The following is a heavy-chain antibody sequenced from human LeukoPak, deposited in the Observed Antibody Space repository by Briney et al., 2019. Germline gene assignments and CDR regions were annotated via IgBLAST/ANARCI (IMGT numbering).Heavy chain of an antibody. D-gene: IGHD6-19*01. CDR3: ARAGGASDSSGWYVFDY. Sequence: ASVTVSCKASGYTFTGYYIHWVRQAPGQGLEWMGWINPNSGGTNYAQMFQGWVTMTRDTSISTAYMELSRLRSDDTAVYCCARAGGASDSSGWYVFDYWGQGNLVTVSS. CDR2: INPNSGGT. CDR1: GYTFTGYY. J-gene: IGHJ4*02. V-gene: IGHV1-2*04.